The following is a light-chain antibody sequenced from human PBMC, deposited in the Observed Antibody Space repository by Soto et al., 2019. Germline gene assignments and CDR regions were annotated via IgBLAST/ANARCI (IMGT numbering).Light chain of an antibody. CDR3: QQRFMLPPIT. CDR1: QSVISY. CDR2: DTS. Sequence: EIVLTQSPATLSLSPGERATLSCRASQSVISYLAWFQQRPGQAPRLLIYDTSNRATGIPARFSGSGSGTDFTLTISSVEPEDVAVYYCQQRFMLPPITFGQGTRMEIK. V-gene: IGKV3-11*01. J-gene: IGKJ5*01.